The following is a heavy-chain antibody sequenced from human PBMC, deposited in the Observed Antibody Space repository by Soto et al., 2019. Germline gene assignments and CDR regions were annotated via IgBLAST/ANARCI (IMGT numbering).Heavy chain of an antibody. Sequence: GGSLRLSCAASGFTFSSYAMSWVRQAPGKGLEWVSAISGSGGSTYYADSVKGRFTISRDNSKNTLYLQMNSLRAEDTAVYYCAKDLLIRFLEWLLPEDYGMDVWGQGTTVTVSS. CDR3: AKDLLIRFLEWLLPEDYGMDV. CDR2: ISGSGGST. J-gene: IGHJ6*02. V-gene: IGHV3-23*01. CDR1: GFTFSSYA. D-gene: IGHD3-3*01.